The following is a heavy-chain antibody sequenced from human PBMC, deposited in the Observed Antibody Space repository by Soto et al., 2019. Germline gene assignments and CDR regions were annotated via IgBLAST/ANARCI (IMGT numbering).Heavy chain of an antibody. Sequence: QPGGSLRLSCAASGFTFSSYGMHWFRQAPGKGLEWVAVISYDGSNKYYADSVKGRFTISRDNSKNTLYLQMNSLRAEDTAVYYCAKDLNTVTTYYYYYGMDVWGQGTTVTVSS. V-gene: IGHV3-30*18. J-gene: IGHJ6*02. CDR3: AKDLNTVTTYYYYYGMDV. CDR1: GFTFSSYG. D-gene: IGHD4-17*01. CDR2: ISYDGSNK.